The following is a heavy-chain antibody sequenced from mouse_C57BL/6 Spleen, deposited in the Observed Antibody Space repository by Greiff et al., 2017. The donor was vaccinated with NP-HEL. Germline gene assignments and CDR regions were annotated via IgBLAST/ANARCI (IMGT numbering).Heavy chain of an antibody. J-gene: IGHJ4*01. Sequence: DVKLVESGGGLVKPGGSLKLSCAASGFTFSSYAMSWVRQTPEKRLEWVATISDGGSYTYYPDNVQGRFTISRDNAKNNLYLQMSHLKSEDTAMYYCARDNDVYYAMDYWGQGTSVTVSS. V-gene: IGHV5-4*01. CDR1: GFTFSSYA. CDR3: ARDNDVYYAMDY. CDR2: ISDGGSYT.